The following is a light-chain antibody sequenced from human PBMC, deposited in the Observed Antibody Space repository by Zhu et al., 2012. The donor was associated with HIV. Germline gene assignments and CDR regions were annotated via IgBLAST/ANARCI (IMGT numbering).Light chain of an antibody. J-gene: IGKJ1*01. Sequence: IVLTQSPATLSLSPGERATLACRASHSVSSNYVIWYQQKPGQAPRPLIYGASDRASGVPDRFSGSGSGTDFTLTISRLEPEDFAVYYCHQYDDSWTFGQGTKVEIK. V-gene: IGKV3-20*01. CDR2: GAS. CDR1: HSVSSNY. CDR3: HQYDDSWT.